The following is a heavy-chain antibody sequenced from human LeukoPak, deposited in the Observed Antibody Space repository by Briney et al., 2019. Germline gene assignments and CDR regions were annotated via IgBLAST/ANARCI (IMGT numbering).Heavy chain of an antibody. CDR3: ARTIFGVALGAFDI. V-gene: IGHV4-31*03. CDR2: IYYSGST. Sequence: SETLSLTCTVSGGSISSGGYYWSWIRQHPGKGLEWIGYIYYSGSTYYNPSLKSRVTTSVDTSKNQFSLKLSSVTAADTAVYYCARTIFGVALGAFDIWGQGTMVTVSS. J-gene: IGHJ3*02. CDR1: GGSISSGGYY. D-gene: IGHD3-3*01.